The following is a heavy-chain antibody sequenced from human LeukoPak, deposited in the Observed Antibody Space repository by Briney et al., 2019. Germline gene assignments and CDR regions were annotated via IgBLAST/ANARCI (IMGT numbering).Heavy chain of an antibody. J-gene: IGHJ4*02. V-gene: IGHV4-59*12. CDR3: ARMGRMVRGVTDQDDYFDY. CDR2: IYYSGST. CDR1: GGSISSYY. D-gene: IGHD3-10*01. Sequence: SETLSLTCTVSGGSISSYYWSWIRQPPGKGLEWIGYIYYSGSTNYNPSLKSRVTISVDTSKNQFSLKLSSVTAADTAVYYCARMGRMVRGVTDQDDYFDYWGQGTLVTVSS.